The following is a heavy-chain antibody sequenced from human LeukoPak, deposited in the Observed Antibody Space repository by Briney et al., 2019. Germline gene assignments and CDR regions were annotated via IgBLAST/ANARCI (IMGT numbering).Heavy chain of an antibody. J-gene: IGHJ4*02. CDR2: IWYDGSNK. Sequence: GGSLRLSCAASGFTFSSYGMHWVRQAPGKGLEWVAVIWYDGSNKYYADSVKGRFTISRDNSKNTLYLQMNSLRAEDTAVYYCAREAVDTAKVTRRLYYFDYWGQGTLVTVSS. D-gene: IGHD5-18*01. CDR1: GFTFSSYG. V-gene: IGHV3-33*01. CDR3: AREAVDTAKVTRRLYYFDY.